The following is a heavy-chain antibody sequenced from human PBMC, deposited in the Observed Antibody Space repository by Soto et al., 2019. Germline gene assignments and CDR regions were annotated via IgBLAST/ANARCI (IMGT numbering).Heavy chain of an antibody. CDR1: GGSFSGYY. D-gene: IGHD3-3*01. J-gene: IGHJ4*02. Sequence: SETLSLTCAVYGGSFSGYYWSWIRQPPGKGLEWIGEINHSGSTNYNPSLKSRVTISVDTSKNQFSLKLSSVTAADTAVYYCARVTYFFRYFDYWGQGTLVTVSS. V-gene: IGHV4-34*01. CDR2: INHSGST. CDR3: ARVTYFFRYFDY.